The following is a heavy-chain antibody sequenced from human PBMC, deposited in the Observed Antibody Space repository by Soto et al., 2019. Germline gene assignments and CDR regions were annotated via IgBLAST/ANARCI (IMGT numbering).Heavy chain of an antibody. V-gene: IGHV4-59*08. Sequence: SETLSLTCTVSGGSISSYYWSWIRQPPGKGLEWIGYIYYSGSTNYNPSLNGRVTISLDTSKNQFSLKLTSVTAADTAVYFCARRLVATVATSENNWLHPWGQGVLVTVSA. D-gene: IGHD4-17*01. CDR3: ARRLVATVATSENNWLHP. CDR2: IYYSGST. J-gene: IGHJ5*02. CDR1: GGSISSYY.